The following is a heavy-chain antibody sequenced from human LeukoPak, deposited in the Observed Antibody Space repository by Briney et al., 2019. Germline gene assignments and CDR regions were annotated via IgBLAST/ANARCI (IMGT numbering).Heavy chain of an antibody. V-gene: IGHV4-4*07. D-gene: IGHD3-3*01. CDR3: TSYFWSGYYSYYFDY. Sequence: PSETLSLTCTVSGGSISSYYRSWIRQPAGKGLGWIGRIYTSGSTNYNASLKSRVSMSVDTSKNQFSLKLSSVTAADTAVYYCTSYFWSGYYSYYFDYWGQGTLVTVSS. J-gene: IGHJ4*02. CDR2: IYTSGST. CDR1: GGSISSYY.